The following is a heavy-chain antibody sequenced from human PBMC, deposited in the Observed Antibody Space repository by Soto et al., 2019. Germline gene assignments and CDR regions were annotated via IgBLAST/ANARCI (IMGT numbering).Heavy chain of an antibody. Sequence: EVQLVESGGGSVQPGGSLRLSCVASGFRFNDYAMHWVRQRPGKGLEWVSGINWNSDTIGYDDSVKGRFIVSRDNAEGSLLLQMSSLRAKDTAIYFCAMSNSNELYYHVESCGQGTPVTVSS. D-gene: IGHD3-10*01. CDR2: INWNSDTI. V-gene: IGHV3-9*01. CDR3: AMSNSNELYYHVES. J-gene: IGHJ4*02. CDR1: GFRFNDYA.